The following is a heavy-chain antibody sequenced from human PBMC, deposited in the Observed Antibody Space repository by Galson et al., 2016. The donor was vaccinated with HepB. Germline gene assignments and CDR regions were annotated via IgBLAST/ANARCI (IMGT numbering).Heavy chain of an antibody. Sequence: SLRLSCAGSGFIFGNHAMSWVRQAPGKGLEWVAVIAYDGRNKFYADSVKGRFTISRDNSKSTLYLQMNRLRADDTPLYYCLRDSSGTVPPVYYFDSWGQGTLVTVST. D-gene: IGHD2-2*01. CDR1: GFIFGNHA. CDR2: IAYDGRNK. CDR3: LRDSSGTVPPVYYFDS. V-gene: IGHV3-30*04. J-gene: IGHJ4*02.